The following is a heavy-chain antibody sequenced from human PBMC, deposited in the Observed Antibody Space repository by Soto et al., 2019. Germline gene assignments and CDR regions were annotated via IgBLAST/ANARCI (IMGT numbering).Heavy chain of an antibody. V-gene: IGHV1-18*01. D-gene: IGHD2-21*01. CDR2: ISAYNGNT. CDR3: ARDLIPMDI. CDR1: GYTFTSYA. J-gene: IGHJ3*02. Sequence: QVQLVQSGAEVKKPGASVKVSCKASGYTFTSYAISWVRQAPGQGLEWMGWISAYNGNTNYAQKLQGTVTMATDPSTGTACMELRSRRSDDTAVDYCARDLIPMDIWGQGTMVTVSS.